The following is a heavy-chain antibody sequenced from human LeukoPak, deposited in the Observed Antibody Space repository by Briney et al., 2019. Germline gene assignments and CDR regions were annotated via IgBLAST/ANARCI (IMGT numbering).Heavy chain of an antibody. Sequence: ASVKVSCKASGYTFTGYYMHWVRQAPGQGLEWMGWINPNSGGTNYAQKFQGWVTMTRDTSISTAYMELSRLRSDDTAVYYCARGYCIGPHSYDSRGYLGYWGQGTLVTVSS. CDR1: GYTFTGYY. CDR2: INPNSGGT. D-gene: IGHD3-22*01. J-gene: IGHJ4*02. V-gene: IGHV1-2*04. CDR3: ARGYCIGPHSYDSRGYLGY.